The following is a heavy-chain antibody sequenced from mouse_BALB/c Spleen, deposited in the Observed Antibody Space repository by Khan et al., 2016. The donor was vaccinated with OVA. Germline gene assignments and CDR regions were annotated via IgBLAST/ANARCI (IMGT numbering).Heavy chain of an antibody. CDR3: ARGGGGNRFAY. J-gene: IGHJ3*01. V-gene: IGHV1S137*01. CDR2: ISTYYGDV. Sequence: QVQLKQSGAELVRPGVSVKISCKGSGYTFTDFTMHWVKQSHAKSLEWIGVISTYYGDVTYNQKFKGKATMTVDKSSSTAYMELSRLTSEDSDVYFCARGGGGNRFAYWGQGTLVTVSA. CDR1: GYTFTDFT.